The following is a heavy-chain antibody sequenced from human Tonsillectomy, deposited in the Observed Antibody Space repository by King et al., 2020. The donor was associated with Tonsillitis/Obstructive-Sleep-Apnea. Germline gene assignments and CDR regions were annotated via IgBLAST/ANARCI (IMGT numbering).Heavy chain of an antibody. CDR2: IVVGSGNT. Sequence: QLVESGPEVKKPGTSVKVSCKASGFTFTSSAVQWVRQARGQRLEWIGWIVVGSGNTNYAQKFQERVTITRDMSTSTAYMELSSLRSEDTAVYYCAAVSLTPYYGDLFDYWGQGTLVTVSS. D-gene: IGHD4-17*01. CDR1: GFTFTSSA. CDR3: AAVSLTPYYGDLFDY. V-gene: IGHV1-58*01. J-gene: IGHJ4*02.